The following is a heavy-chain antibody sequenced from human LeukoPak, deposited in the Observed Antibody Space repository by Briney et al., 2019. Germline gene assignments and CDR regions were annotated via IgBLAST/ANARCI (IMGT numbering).Heavy chain of an antibody. J-gene: IGHJ5*02. CDR3: ARGSGWNSFDP. Sequence: PSETLSLTCTVSGGSISTDLYYWTWIRQPAGKGLEWIGRIYSNGWTDYNPPLKSRVSISIDTSKNHFSLEMSLATAADTALYYCARGSGWNSFDPWGQGTLVTVSS. CDR1: GGSISTDLYY. CDR2: IYSNGWT. D-gene: IGHD6-19*01. V-gene: IGHV4-61*02.